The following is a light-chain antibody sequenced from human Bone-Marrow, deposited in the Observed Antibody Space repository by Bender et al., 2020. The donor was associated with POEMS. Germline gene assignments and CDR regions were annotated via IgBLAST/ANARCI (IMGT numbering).Light chain of an antibody. CDR3: CSCAGSSTCD. Sequence: QSVLTQPPSASGTPGQSVIISCSGTDSNFGGNNVNWYQHLPGTAPKLLIYRNDQRPSGVPDRFSGSKSGSSASLAISGLRSEDEADYYCCSCAGSSTCDFGGGTKLTVL. CDR2: RND. V-gene: IGLV1-47*01. J-gene: IGLJ2*01. CDR1: DSNFGGNN.